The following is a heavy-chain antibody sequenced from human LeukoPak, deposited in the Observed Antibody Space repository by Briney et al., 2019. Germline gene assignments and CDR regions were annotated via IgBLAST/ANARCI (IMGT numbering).Heavy chain of an antibody. J-gene: IGHJ4*02. CDR1: GFFVNMNY. CDR2: LYSGGST. Sequence: GGSLRLSCEASGFFVNMNYMSWVRQAPGKGLECISVLYSGGSTYYADSVKGRFTISRGSYRNTLYLQMDTLRADDTAVYYCARVSVDSLSFEYWGQGTLVTVSS. D-gene: IGHD2/OR15-2a*01. V-gene: IGHV3-53*01. CDR3: ARVSVDSLSFEY.